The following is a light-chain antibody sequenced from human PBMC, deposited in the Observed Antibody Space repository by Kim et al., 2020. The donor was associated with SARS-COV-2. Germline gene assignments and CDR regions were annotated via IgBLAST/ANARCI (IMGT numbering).Light chain of an antibody. CDR1: SSNSGENY. Sequence: GQKVTISCSGSSSNSGENYVCWYQQLPGTAPKLFIYDNNKRPSGIPDRFSGSKSGTSATLGITGLQTGDEADYYCGTWDSSLSAVVFGGGTQLTVL. J-gene: IGLJ2*01. CDR3: GTWDSSLSAVV. V-gene: IGLV1-51*01. CDR2: DNN.